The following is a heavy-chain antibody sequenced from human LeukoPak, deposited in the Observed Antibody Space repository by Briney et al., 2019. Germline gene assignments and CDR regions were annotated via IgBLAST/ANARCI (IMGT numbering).Heavy chain of an antibody. CDR3: AKDNSHWLFDY. J-gene: IGHJ4*02. Sequence: PGRSLRLSCAASGFTFDDYAMHWVRQTPAKGLEWVSGINWNSGSIDYADSVKGRFTISRDNSKNTLYLQMNTLRAEDTSFYYCAKDNSHWLFDYWGRGTLVTVSS. CDR2: INWNSGSI. CDR1: GFTFDDYA. D-gene: IGHD1-1*01. V-gene: IGHV3-9*01.